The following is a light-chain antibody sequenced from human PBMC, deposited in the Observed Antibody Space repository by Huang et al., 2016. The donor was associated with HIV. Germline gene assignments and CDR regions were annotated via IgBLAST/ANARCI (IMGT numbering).Light chain of an antibody. J-gene: IGKJ2*01. Sequence: DIVMTQSPLSLPVTPGEPASISCRSSQSLLHSNGYTYFDWYLQKPGHSPQLLIYLGSNRASGVPDRFSGSGSGTDFTLKISRVEAEDVGVYYCMQALQTPYTFGQGTKLEIK. CDR1: QSLLHSNGYTY. V-gene: IGKV2-28*01. CDR3: MQALQTPYT. CDR2: LGS.